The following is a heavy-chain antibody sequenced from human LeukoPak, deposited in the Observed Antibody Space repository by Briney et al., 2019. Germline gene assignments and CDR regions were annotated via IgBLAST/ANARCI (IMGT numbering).Heavy chain of an antibody. CDR1: GFTFSNAW. J-gene: IGHJ4*02. V-gene: IGHV3-15*01. Sequence: GGSLRPSCAASGFTFSNAWMSWVRQAPGKGLEWVGRIKSKTDGGTTDYAAPVKGRFTVSRDDSKNTLHLQMNSLKTEDTAVYYCTTDQVGLYSSGWYAGMDWGQGTLVTVSS. CDR2: IKSKTDGGTT. CDR3: TTDQVGLYSSGWYAGMD. D-gene: IGHD6-19*01.